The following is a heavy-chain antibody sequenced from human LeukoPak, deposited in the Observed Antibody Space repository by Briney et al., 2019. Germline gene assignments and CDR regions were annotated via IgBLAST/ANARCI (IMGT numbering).Heavy chain of an antibody. D-gene: IGHD4-17*01. CDR3: AKDADGDGDYLLHY. CDR2: ISASSTYT. CDR1: DNSFNSYI. Sequence: GGSLRLSCVGSDNSFNSYIINWVRQAPGKGLEWVSSISASSTYTYSADSVKGRFTISRDNSKNSVFLQMNSLRDEDTAVYYCAKDADGDGDYLLHYWGQGTLVTVSS. J-gene: IGHJ4*02. V-gene: IGHV3-21*04.